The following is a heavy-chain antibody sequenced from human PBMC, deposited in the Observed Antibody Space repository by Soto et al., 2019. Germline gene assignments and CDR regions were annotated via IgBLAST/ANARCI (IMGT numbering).Heavy chain of an antibody. CDR1: GFTFSSYE. D-gene: IGHD1-20*01. V-gene: IGHV3-48*03. J-gene: IGHJ4*02. CDR3: ARTYNWNYFDY. CDR2: ISSSGSTI. Sequence: GGSLRLSCAASGFTFSSYEMNWVRQAPGKGLEWVSYISSSGSTIYYADSVKGRFTISRDNAKNSLYLQMNSLRAEDTAVYYCARTYNWNYFDYWGQGTLVTVSS.